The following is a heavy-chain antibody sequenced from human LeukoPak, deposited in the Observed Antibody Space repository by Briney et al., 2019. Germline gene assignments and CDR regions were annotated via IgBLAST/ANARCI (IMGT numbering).Heavy chain of an antibody. CDR3: YTSGLY. Sequence: PTGGSLRLSCAASGFTLRDHSMDWVRQAPGKGLEWVSAISGSGGGTYYADSVKGRFTISRDNSKNTLYLEMNSLRAEDTAIYYCYTSGLYWGQGTLVTVSS. V-gene: IGHV3-23*01. J-gene: IGHJ4*02. CDR1: GFTLRDHS. D-gene: IGHD6-19*01. CDR2: ISGSGGGT.